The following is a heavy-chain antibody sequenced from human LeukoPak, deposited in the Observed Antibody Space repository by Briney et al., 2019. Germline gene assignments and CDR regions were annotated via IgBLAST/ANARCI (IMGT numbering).Heavy chain of an antibody. CDR1: GYTLTSYG. J-gene: IGHJ4*02. V-gene: IGHV1-18*01. CDR2: ISAYNGNT. CDR3: ASGHDGPGYSSGWYDDVY. Sequence: ASVNVSCKASGYTLTSYGISWVRQAPGQGLEWMGWISAYNGNTNYAQKLQGRVTMTTDTSTSTAYMELRSLRSDDTAVYYCASGHDGPGYSSGWYDDVYWGQGTLVTVSS. D-gene: IGHD6-19*01.